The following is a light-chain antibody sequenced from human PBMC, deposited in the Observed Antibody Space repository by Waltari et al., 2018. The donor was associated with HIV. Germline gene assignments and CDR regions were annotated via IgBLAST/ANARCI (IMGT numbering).Light chain of an antibody. Sequence: SYVLPQPPSVSVAPGQTARITCWGNNIGSKSFHRYQQRPGQAPVLVVYDDSDRPSGIPERFSGSKSGNTATLTISRAEAGDEADYYCQVWDSSSDHYVFGTGTKVTV. CDR2: DDS. J-gene: IGLJ1*01. CDR1: NIGSKS. CDR3: QVWDSSSDHYV. V-gene: IGLV3-21*02.